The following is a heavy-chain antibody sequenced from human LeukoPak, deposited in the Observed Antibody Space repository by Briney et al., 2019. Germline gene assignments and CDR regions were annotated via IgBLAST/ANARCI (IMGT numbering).Heavy chain of an antibody. J-gene: IGHJ5*02. CDR2: ISGSGGST. CDR3: AKDNGYYYGSGILDP. V-gene: IGHV3-23*01. Sequence: GGSLRLSCAASGFTFSSDAMSWVRQAPGKGLEWVSAISGSGGSTYYADSVKGRFTISRDNSKNTLYLQMNGLRAEDTAVYYCAKDNGYYYGSGILDPWGQGTLVTVSS. D-gene: IGHD3-10*01. CDR1: GFTFSSDA.